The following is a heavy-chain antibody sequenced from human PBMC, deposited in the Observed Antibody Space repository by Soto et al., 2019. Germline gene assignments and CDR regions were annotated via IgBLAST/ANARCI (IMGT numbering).Heavy chain of an antibody. V-gene: IGHV4-38-2*01. Sequence: SETLSLTCAVSGYSISSGNYWAWVRQPPGRGLEWIGSLYHIGSTHYNTSLKSRVTIAVDTSKNHFSLELSSVTAADTAIYYCRSSTSCYDESCVDVWGQGTMVTVSS. CDR2: LYHIGST. CDR1: GYSISSGNY. D-gene: IGHD2-2*01. CDR3: RSSTSCYDESCVDV. J-gene: IGHJ6*02.